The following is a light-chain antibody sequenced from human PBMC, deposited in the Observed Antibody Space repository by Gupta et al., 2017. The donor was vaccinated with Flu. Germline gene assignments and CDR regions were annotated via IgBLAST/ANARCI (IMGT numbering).Light chain of an antibody. CDR3: RTYAGANDLV. J-gene: IGLJ1*01. Sequence: SVTISWNGTTTEVGSYKYVSWYQQQPGKAHKLFVYDVNMRPAGVPDRFSGSKSGNTASLTVSGLQAEDEADYYCRTYAGANDLVFGTGTKVTVL. V-gene: IGLV2-8*01. CDR1: TTEVGSYKY. CDR2: DVN.